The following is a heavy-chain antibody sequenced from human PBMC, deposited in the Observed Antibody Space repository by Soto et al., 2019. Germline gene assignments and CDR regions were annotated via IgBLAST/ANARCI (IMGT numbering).Heavy chain of an antibody. D-gene: IGHD1-1*01. CDR1: GGTFSSYT. Sequence: QVHLVQSGAEVKKPGTSVKVSCKASGGTFSSYTISWVRQAPGQGLEWMGRIIPMLRRARYAQKFQGRVSITADKSTSTAYMELSSLRSDDTAVFYCTREESDSAAYPFWSIGSAWIDYWGQGTLVTVSS. J-gene: IGHJ4*02. V-gene: IGHV1-69*08. CDR2: IIPMLRRA. CDR3: TREESDSAAYPFWSIGSAWIDY.